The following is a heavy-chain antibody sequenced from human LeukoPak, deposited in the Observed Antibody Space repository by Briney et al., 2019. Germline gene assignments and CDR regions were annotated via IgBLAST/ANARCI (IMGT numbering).Heavy chain of an antibody. CDR2: INSNSGGT. CDR3: ARDPHIAVIDFDY. J-gene: IGHJ4*02. V-gene: IGHV1-2*02. Sequence: ASVKVSCKASGYTFTDYYIQWVRQAPGQGLEWMGWINSNSGGTNYAQKFQGRVTMTRDTSISTAYMELSRLTSDDTAVYYCARDPHIAVIDFDYWGQGALVTVSS. D-gene: IGHD6-19*01. CDR1: GYTFTDYY.